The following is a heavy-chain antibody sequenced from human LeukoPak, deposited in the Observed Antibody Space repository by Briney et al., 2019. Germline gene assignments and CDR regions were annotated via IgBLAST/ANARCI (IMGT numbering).Heavy chain of an antibody. D-gene: IGHD2-2*01. Sequence: WETLSLTCTVSGGSISSSSYYWGWIRQPPGKGLEWIGSIYYSGSTYYNPSLKSRVTISVDTSKNQFSLKLSSVTAADTAVYYCASPRLGYCSSTSCYVFDPWGQGTLVTVSS. J-gene: IGHJ5*02. CDR3: ASPRLGYCSSTSCYVFDP. V-gene: IGHV4-39*01. CDR1: GGSISSSSYY. CDR2: IYYSGST.